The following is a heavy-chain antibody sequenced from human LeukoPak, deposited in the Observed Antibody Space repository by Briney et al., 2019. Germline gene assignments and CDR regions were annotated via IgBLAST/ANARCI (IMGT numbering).Heavy chain of an antibody. D-gene: IGHD3-16*02. CDR2: ISGSGGST. V-gene: IGHV3-23*01. J-gene: IGHJ3*02. Sequence: PGGSPRPSCAASGFTFSSYAMSWVRQAPGKGLEWVSAISGSGGSTYYADSVKGRFTISRDNSKNTLYLQMNSLRAEDTAVYYCAKRFGGVIVRLLFDIWGQGTMVTVSS. CDR3: AKRFGGVIVRLLFDI. CDR1: GFTFSSYA.